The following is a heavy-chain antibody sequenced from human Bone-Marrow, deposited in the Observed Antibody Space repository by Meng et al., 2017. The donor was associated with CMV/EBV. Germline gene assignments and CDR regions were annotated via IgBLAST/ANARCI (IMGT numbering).Heavy chain of an antibody. CDR2: ISGGGSST. Sequence: GESLKISCVASGFTFSDYAMHWVRQAPGKGLEWVSTISGGGSSTYYSDSVKGRFTIARDNSKNTLYLQMNSLRAEDTALYYCAKEGAKVGRFLEWAYNYYGMDVWGQGTTVTVSS. CDR3: AKEGAKVGRFLEWAYNYYGMDV. D-gene: IGHD3-3*01. J-gene: IGHJ6*02. V-gene: IGHV3-23*01. CDR1: GFTFSDYA.